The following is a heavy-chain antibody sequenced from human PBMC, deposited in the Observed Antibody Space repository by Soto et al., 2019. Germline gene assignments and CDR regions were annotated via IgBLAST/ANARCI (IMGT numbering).Heavy chain of an antibody. Sequence: PSETLSLTCAVYGGSFSGYYWTWIRQPPGTGLEWIGEINHSGSTNYNPSLKSRVTISVDTSKNQFSLKLSSVTAADTAVYYCARVYMVRGTILRYFDDWGKGTLVTVAS. CDR2: INHSGST. CDR1: GGSFSGYY. J-gene: IGHJ4*02. CDR3: ARVYMVRGTILRYFDD. V-gene: IGHV4-34*01. D-gene: IGHD3-10*01.